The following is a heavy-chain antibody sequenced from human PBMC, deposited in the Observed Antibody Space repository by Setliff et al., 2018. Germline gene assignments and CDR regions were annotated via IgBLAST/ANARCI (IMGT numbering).Heavy chain of an antibody. CDR1: GFTFSSDA. J-gene: IGHJ4*02. V-gene: IGHV3-23*03. Sequence: GGSLRLSCAASGFTFSSDAMTWVRQAPGEGLQWVSIISAAGTSIYYADSVKGRFTISRDNSENTLYLQMNSLRAEDTAVYYCAKGCHAGCFWSDCWGQGTLVTVSS. CDR2: ISAAGTSI. D-gene: IGHD2-15*01. CDR3: AKGCHAGCFWSDC.